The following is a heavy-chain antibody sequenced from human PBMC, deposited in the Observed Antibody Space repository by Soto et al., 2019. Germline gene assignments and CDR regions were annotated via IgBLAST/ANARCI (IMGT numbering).Heavy chain of an antibody. Sequence: SETLSLTCAVYGGSFSGYYWSWIRQPPGKGLEWIGEINHSGSTNYNPSLESRVTISVDTSKNQFSLKLSSVTAADTAVYYCARGRYSTLNYFDYWGQGTLVTVSS. V-gene: IGHV4-34*01. D-gene: IGHD4-4*01. CDR1: GGSFSGYY. CDR2: INHSGST. CDR3: ARGRYSTLNYFDY. J-gene: IGHJ4*02.